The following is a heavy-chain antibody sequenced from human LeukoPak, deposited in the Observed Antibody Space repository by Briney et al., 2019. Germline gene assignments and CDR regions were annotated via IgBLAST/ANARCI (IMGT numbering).Heavy chain of an antibody. D-gene: IGHD6-19*01. Sequence: SETLSLTCTVSSGSISSYYWGWIRQPPGKRLEWIGYIYHTGSTNYNPSLKSRVTISVDTSKNQFSLKLSSVTAADTAVYYCATLSYSSGWYEGDYWGQGTLVTVSS. CDR3: ATLSYSSGWYEGDY. CDR2: IYHTGST. V-gene: IGHV4-59*01. CDR1: SGSISSYY. J-gene: IGHJ4*02.